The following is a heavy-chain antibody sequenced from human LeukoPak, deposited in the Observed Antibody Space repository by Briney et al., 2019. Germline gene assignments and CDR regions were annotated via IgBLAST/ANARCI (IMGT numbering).Heavy chain of an antibody. CDR1: GYNFTNYW. V-gene: IGHV5-10-1*01. J-gene: IGHJ4*02. CDR3: ARAYSRSRFDY. D-gene: IGHD6-6*01. Sequence: GESLRISCQGSGYNFTNYWISWVRQMPGKGLEWMGTIDPRDSYNNYSPSFQGHVTISADKSISTAYLQWSSLKASDTAMYYCARAYSRSRFDYWGQGTLVTVSS. CDR2: IDPRDSYN.